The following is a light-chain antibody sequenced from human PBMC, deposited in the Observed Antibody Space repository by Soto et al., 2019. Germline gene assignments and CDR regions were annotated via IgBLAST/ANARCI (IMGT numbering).Light chain of an antibody. CDR2: APS. V-gene: IGKV1-27*01. CDR3: QKHNSAPF. Sequence: DIQMTQSPSSLSASVGDRVTITCRARQGISNYLAWYQQKPGKVPKLLIYAPSTLQSWVPSRFSGSGSGTDFTPTISIIQPEDVARHYCQKHNSAPFFGQGTRLEIK. CDR1: QGISNY. J-gene: IGKJ5*01.